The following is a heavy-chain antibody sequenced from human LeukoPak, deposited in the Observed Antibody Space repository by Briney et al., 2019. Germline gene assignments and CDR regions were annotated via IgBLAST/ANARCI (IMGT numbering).Heavy chain of an antibody. CDR1: GGSISSGSYY. Sequence: PSETLSLTCTVFGGSISSGSYYWSWIRQPAGKGLEWIGRIYTSGSTNYNPSLKSRVTISVDTSKNQFSLKLSSVTAADTAVYYCASYSPSGIFGIRDVWGKGTTVTVSS. CDR3: ASYSPSGIFGIRDV. D-gene: IGHD3-3*01. J-gene: IGHJ6*04. CDR2: IYTSGST. V-gene: IGHV4-61*02.